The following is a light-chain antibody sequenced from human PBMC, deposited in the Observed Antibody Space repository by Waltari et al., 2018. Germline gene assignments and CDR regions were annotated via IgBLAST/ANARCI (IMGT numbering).Light chain of an antibody. CDR1: SSDVGNYNF. Sequence: QSALTQPASVSGSPGQSITISCTGSSSDVGNYNFVSWYQQHPDEAPKLVVYEGSKRPAGIPIRFSCSKSGNTASLTISRRQAEDEADYYCCSYAGSRTPGVFGGGTRVTGL. CDR2: EGS. CDR3: CSYAGSRTPGV. J-gene: IGLJ3*02. V-gene: IGLV2-23*01.